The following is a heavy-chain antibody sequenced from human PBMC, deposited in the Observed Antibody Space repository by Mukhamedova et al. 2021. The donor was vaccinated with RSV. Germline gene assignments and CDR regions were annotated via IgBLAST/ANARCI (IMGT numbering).Heavy chain of an antibody. CDR2: FGTA. Sequence: FGTANYAQKFQGRVTITADESTSTVYMELSSLRSEDTAVYYCAGGVYYYDSSGYYSWYFDLWGRGTLVTVSS. D-gene: IGHD3-22*01. CDR3: AGGVYYYDSSGYYSWYFDL. J-gene: IGHJ2*01. V-gene: IGHV1-69*01.